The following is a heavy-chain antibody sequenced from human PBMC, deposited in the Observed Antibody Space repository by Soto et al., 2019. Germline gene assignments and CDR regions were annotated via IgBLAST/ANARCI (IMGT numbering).Heavy chain of an antibody. D-gene: IGHD3-3*01. Sequence: QVQLVQSGAEVKKPGSSVKVSCKASGGTFSSYAISWVRQAPGQGLEWMGGIIPIFGTANYAQKFQGRATITADESTSTAYMELSSLRSEDTAVYYCARDLVFGVVPSFDYWGQGTLVTVSS. CDR3: ARDLVFGVVPSFDY. V-gene: IGHV1-69*01. J-gene: IGHJ4*02. CDR1: GGTFSSYA. CDR2: IIPIFGTA.